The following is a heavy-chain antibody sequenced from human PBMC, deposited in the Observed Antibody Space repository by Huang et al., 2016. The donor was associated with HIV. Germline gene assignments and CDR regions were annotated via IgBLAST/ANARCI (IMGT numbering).Heavy chain of an antibody. CDR1: GYTFTSYG. CDR3: ARDPKYHRIGYYRQRRGIDI. D-gene: IGHD3-22*01. CDR2: IIASSGDT. J-gene: IGHJ3*02. Sequence: QIQLMQSGPELKQPGASVKVSCTASGYTFTSYGITWVRQAPGQGPEWMGVIIASSGDTEYAQKFQGRVTLTTDTSTNIAYMELRSLRSDDTAKYYCARDPKYHRIGYYRQRRGIDIWGQGTMVSVSS. V-gene: IGHV1-18*01.